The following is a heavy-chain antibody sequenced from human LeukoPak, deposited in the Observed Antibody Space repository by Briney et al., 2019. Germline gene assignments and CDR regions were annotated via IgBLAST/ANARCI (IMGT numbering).Heavy chain of an antibody. J-gene: IGHJ4*02. V-gene: IGHV3-33*01. CDR1: GFTFRNYG. CDR2: IWSNGDKR. Sequence: PGGSLRLSCVASGFTFRNYGIHWVRQAPGKGLEWVAVIWSNGDKRYYADSVKGRFTISRDNSKNTLYLQMNSLRAEDTAFYYCARDLAGGNTWSFDSWGRGTLVIVSS. CDR3: ARDLAGGNTWSFDS. D-gene: IGHD6-19*01.